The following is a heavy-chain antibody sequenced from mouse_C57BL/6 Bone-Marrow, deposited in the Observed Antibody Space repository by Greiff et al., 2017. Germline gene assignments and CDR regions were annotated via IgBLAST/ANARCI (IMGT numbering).Heavy chain of an antibody. V-gene: IGHV5-6*02. D-gene: IGHD2-12*01. CDR1: GFTFSSYG. CDR3: SRRVQLARYFDV. J-gene: IGHJ1*03. Sequence: EVKLVESGGDLVKPGGSLKLSCAASGFTFSSYGMSWVRQTPDKRLEWVATISRCGSYTYYPDSVKGRVTISRGNAKNTLYLQLSRLKSEDTAMYYCSRRVQLARYFDVGGTGTTGTGSS. CDR2: ISRCGSYT.